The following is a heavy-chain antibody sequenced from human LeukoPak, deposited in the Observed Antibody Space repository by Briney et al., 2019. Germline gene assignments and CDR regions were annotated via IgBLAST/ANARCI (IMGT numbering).Heavy chain of an antibody. CDR1: GYSFTSYG. V-gene: IGHV1-18*01. Sequence: VASVKVSCKASGYSFTSYGISWLRQAPGQGLEWMGWISAYNDDTNYVQKFQDRVIMTTDTSTSTAYMELGSLRSDDTAVYYCARDVRSPMVRGVVFDYWGQGTLVTVSS. D-gene: IGHD3-10*01. J-gene: IGHJ4*02. CDR2: ISAYNDDT. CDR3: ARDVRSPMVRGVVFDY.